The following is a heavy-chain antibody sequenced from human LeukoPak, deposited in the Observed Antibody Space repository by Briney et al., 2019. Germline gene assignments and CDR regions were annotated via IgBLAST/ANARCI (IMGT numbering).Heavy chain of an antibody. J-gene: IGHJ4*02. CDR3: AVGSCSGGSCYSDPRDDY. CDR2: INHRGFT. Sequence: SETLSLTCAVSGGSFRGYYWSWIRQPPRKGLEWIVEINHRGFTNYNPSLNSRVTISVDSSKNQFSLKLSSVTAADTAIYYCAVGSCSGGSCYSDPRDDYWGQGTLVTVSS. D-gene: IGHD2-15*01. V-gene: IGHV4-34*01. CDR1: GGSFRGYY.